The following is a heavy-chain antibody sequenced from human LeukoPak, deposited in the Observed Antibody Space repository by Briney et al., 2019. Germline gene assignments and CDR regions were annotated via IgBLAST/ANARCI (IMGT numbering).Heavy chain of an antibody. CDR2: ISYDGSNK. CDR3: AKRLRYGIDAFDI. Sequence: GGSLRLSCAASGFTFSSYGMHWVRQAPGKGLEWVAVISYDGSNKYYADSVKGRFTISRDNSKNTLYLQMNSLRAEDTAVYYCAKRLRYGIDAFDIWGQGTMVTVSS. CDR1: GFTFSSYG. J-gene: IGHJ3*02. D-gene: IGHD3-9*01. V-gene: IGHV3-30*18.